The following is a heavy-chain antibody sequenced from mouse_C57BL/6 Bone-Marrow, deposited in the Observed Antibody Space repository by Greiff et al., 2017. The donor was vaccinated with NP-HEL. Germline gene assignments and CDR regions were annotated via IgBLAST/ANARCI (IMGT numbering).Heavy chain of an antibody. J-gene: IGHJ4*01. CDR1: GFSLTSYA. V-gene: IGHV2-9-1*01. CDR3: SRKVTTDLEGGMDY. D-gene: IGHD1-1*01. CDR2: IWTGGGT. Sequence: VKLMESGPGLVAPSQSLSITCTVSGFSLTSYAISWVRQPPGKGLEWLGVIWTGGGTNYNSALKSRLSISKDNSKCQVFLIMNSLQTADTARYLSSRKVTTDLEGGMDYWGQGTSVTVSS.